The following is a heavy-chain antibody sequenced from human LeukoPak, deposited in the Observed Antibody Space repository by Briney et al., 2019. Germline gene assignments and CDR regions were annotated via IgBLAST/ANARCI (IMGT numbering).Heavy chain of an antibody. CDR3: ARGPRGEYYFDY. J-gene: IGHJ4*02. CDR1: GGSISSGNYY. Sequence: SQTLSLTCTVSGGSISSGNYYWSWIRQPAGKGLEWIGRIYTSGSTNYNPSLKSRVTISVDTSKNQFSLKLSSVTAADTAVYYCARGPRGEYYFDYWGQGTLVTVSS. V-gene: IGHV4-61*02. D-gene: IGHD3-10*01. CDR2: IYTSGST.